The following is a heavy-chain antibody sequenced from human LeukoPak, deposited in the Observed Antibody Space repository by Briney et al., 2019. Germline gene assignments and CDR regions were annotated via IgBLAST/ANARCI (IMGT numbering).Heavy chain of an antibody. J-gene: IGHJ4*02. CDR2: INHSGST. D-gene: IGHD3-10*01. V-gene: IGHV4-34*01. CDR3: ARQIRITMVRGVIPPPYDY. CDR1: GGSFSGYY. Sequence: PSETLSLTCAVYGGSFSGYYWSWIRQPPGKGLEWIGEINHSGSTNYNPSLKSRVTISVDTSKNQSSLKLSSVTAADTAVYYCARQIRITMVRGVIPPPYDYWGQGTLVTVSS.